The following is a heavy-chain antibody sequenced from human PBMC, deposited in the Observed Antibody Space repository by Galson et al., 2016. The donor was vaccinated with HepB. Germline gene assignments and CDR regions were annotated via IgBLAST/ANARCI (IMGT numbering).Heavy chain of an antibody. CDR3: TTWLSHHFDY. V-gene: IGHV3-23*01. D-gene: IGHD6-19*01. Sequence: SLRLSCAASGFTFRNYALSWVRRAPGKGLEWVSHIGGPTPNTHYADSVRGRFSIYQDNSRDTLYLQMDSLTAEDSAIYYCTTWLSHHFDYWGQGTRVTVSS. CDR1: GFTFRNYA. CDR2: IGGPTPNT. J-gene: IGHJ4*02.